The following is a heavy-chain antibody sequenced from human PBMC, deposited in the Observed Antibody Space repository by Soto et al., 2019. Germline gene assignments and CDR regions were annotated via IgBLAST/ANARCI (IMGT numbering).Heavy chain of an antibody. CDR1: GGSFSGYY. D-gene: IGHD2-15*01. CDR3: ARTTQVVAANQNYYYYGMDV. Sequence: SETLSLTCAVYGGSFSGYYWSWIRQPPGKGLEWIGEINHSGSTNYNPSLKSRVTISVDTSKNQFSLKLSSVTAADTAVYYCARTTQVVAANQNYYYYGMDVWGQGTTVTVSS. V-gene: IGHV4-34*01. J-gene: IGHJ6*02. CDR2: INHSGST.